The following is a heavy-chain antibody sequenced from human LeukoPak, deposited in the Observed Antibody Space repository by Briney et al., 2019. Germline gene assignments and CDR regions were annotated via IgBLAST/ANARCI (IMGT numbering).Heavy chain of an antibody. CDR3: AKAHGRSNGWYSFDH. CDR1: GFSFSTSA. CDR2: MSGNGANT. Sequence: GGSLRLSCAASGFSFSTSAMAWVRQAPGMGLEYVSAMSGNGANTYYADSVKGRFTISRDISKNTLYLQMSSLRAEDTAIYYCAKAHGRSNGWYSFDHWGQGILVTVSP. V-gene: IGHV3-23*01. D-gene: IGHD6-19*01. J-gene: IGHJ4*02.